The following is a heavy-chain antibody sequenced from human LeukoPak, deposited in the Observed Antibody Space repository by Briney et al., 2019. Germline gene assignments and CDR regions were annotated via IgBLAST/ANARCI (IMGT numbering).Heavy chain of an antibody. CDR2: ISGSGGST. D-gene: IGHD4-11*01. CDR3: VPRGSVMYDY. V-gene: IGHV3-23*01. CDR1: GFTFTNYV. Sequence: PGGSLRLSCAASGFTFTNYVMTWVRQAPGKGLEWVSGISGSGGSTYYADSVKGRFTISRDNSKNTLYLQMNSLTAEDTAIYYCVPRGSVMYDYWGQGTLVTVSS. J-gene: IGHJ4*02.